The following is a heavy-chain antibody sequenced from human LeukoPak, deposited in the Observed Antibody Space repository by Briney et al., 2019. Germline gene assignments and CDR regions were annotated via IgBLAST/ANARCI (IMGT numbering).Heavy chain of an antibody. CDR1: GYTFTSYY. V-gene: IGHV1-46*03. J-gene: IGHJ4*02. Sequence: PGASVKVSCKASGYTFTSYYMHWVRQAPGQGLEWMGIINPSGGSTSYAQKFQGRVTMTREASTSTAYMELSRLRSEDTAVYYCARETSNTAMLNWGQGTLVTVSS. CDR3: ARETSNTAMLN. D-gene: IGHD5-18*01. CDR2: INPSGGST.